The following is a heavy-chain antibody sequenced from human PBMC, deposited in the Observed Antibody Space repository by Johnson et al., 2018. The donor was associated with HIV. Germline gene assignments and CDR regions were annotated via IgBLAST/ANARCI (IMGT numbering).Heavy chain of an antibody. V-gene: IGHV3-30-3*01. CDR3: AKDYKNYYDSSGYETGTFDI. D-gene: IGHD3-22*01. J-gene: IGHJ3*02. Sequence: QVQLVESGGGVVQPGRSLRLSCAASGFTFSSYAMHWVRQAPGKGLEWVAVISYDESNKDYADSVKGRFTISRDNSKNTLYLQMNSLRAEDTAVYYCAKDYKNYYDSSGYETGTFDIWGQGTMVTVSS. CDR2: ISYDESNK. CDR1: GFTFSSYA.